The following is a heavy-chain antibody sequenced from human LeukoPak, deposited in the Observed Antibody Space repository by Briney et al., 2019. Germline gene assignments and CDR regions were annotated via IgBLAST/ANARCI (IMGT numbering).Heavy chain of an antibody. CDR2: IKQDGSEK. J-gene: IGHJ6*03. CDR3: ARDGASSTEMYCSGGSCPSLSRYYYYYMDV. CDR1: GFTFSSYW. V-gene: IGHV3-7*01. Sequence: GGSLRLSCAASGFTFSSYWMSWVRQAPGKGLEWVANIKQDGSEKYYVDSVKGRFTISRDNAKNSLYLQMNSLRAEDTAVYYCARDGASSTEMYCSGGSCPSLSRYYYYYMDVWGKGTTVTVSS. D-gene: IGHD2-15*01.